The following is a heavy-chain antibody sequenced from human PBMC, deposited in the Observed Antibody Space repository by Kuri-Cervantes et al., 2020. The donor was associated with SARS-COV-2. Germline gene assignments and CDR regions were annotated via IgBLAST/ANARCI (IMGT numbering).Heavy chain of an antibody. Sequence: SETLSLTCAVYGGSFSGYYWSWIRQPPGKGLEWIGEINDSGSTNYNPSLKSRVTISVDTSKNQFSLKLSSVTAADTAVYYCARALPWDLRGNDAFDIWGQGKMVTVSS. J-gene: IGHJ3*02. CDR2: INDSGST. D-gene: IGHD1-26*01. CDR3: ARALPWDLRGNDAFDI. CDR1: GGSFSGYY. V-gene: IGHV4-34*01.